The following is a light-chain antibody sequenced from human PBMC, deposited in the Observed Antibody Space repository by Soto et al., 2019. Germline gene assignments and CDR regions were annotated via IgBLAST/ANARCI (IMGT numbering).Light chain of an antibody. V-gene: IGKV3D-15*01. CDR3: QQYDNWPPLT. Sequence: EIVLTQSPATLSLSPGERVTLSSRASQSVSSNLAWYQQRRGQAPRLLIYGASSRATGIPARFSGSGSGTEFTLTISSLQSEDFAVYYCQQYDNWPPLTFGGGTKVEIK. CDR2: GAS. CDR1: QSVSSN. J-gene: IGKJ4*01.